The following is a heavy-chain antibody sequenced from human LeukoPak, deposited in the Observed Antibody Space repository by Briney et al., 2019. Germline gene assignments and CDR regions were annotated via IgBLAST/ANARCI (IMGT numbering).Heavy chain of an antibody. V-gene: IGHV3-23*01. CDR3: AKSPGAALYYYYYYMDV. CDR2: ISGSGGNT. Sequence: GGSLRLSCAASGFTFSRNGMTWVRQAPGKGLEWVSAISGSGGNTYYADSVKGRFTISRDNSKNTLYLQMNSLRAEDTAVYYCAKSPGAALYYYYYYMDVWGKGTTVTVSS. CDR1: GFTFSRNG. J-gene: IGHJ6*03. D-gene: IGHD6-6*01.